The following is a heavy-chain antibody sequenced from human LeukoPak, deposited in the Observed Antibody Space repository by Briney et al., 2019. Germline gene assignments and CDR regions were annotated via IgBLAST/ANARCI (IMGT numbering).Heavy chain of an antibody. J-gene: IGHJ5*02. Sequence: SETLSLTCTVSGGSISSYYWSWIRQPPGKGLEWIGSIYYSGSTYYNPSLKSRVTISVDTSKNQFSLKLSSVTAADTAVYYCARDRGKDGTPAGYSSGWYWFDPWGQGTLVTVSS. D-gene: IGHD6-19*01. CDR3: ARDRGKDGTPAGYSSGWYWFDP. CDR2: IYYSGST. CDR1: GGSISSYY. V-gene: IGHV4-59*12.